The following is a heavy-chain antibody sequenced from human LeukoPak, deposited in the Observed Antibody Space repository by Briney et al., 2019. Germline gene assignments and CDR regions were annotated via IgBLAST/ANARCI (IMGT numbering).Heavy chain of an antibody. CDR2: IQQDGNEK. CDR3: ASFRITVAGRTGLDY. J-gene: IGHJ4*02. CDR1: GFSFSGYW. D-gene: IGHD6-19*01. V-gene: IGHV3-7*01. Sequence: GGSLRLSCAASGFSFSGYWMSWARQAPGKGLEWVANIQQDGNEKYYLDSVKGRFTISRDNAKNSLYLQMNSLRAEDTAVYYCASFRITVAGRTGLDYWGQGTLVTVSS.